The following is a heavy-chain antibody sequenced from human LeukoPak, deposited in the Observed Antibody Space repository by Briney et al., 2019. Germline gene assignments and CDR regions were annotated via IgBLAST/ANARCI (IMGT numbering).Heavy chain of an antibody. J-gene: IGHJ4*02. Sequence: SETLSLTCTVSGGSISSYYWSWIRQPPGKGLEWIGYIYYSGSTNYNPSLKGRVTISVDTSKNQFSLKLSSVTAADTAVYYCARHPSGYDRYYFDYWGQGTLVTVSS. D-gene: IGHD5-12*01. CDR2: IYYSGST. CDR3: ARHPSGYDRYYFDY. V-gene: IGHV4-59*08. CDR1: GGSISSYY.